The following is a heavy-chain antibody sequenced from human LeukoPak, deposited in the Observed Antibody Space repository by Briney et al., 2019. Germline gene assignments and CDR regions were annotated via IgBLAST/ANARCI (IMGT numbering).Heavy chain of an antibody. V-gene: IGHV4-59*01. J-gene: IGHJ4*02. Sequence: SETLSLTCIVSGGSISGYYWSWIRQPPGKGLEWIGYIEYSGRTEYKPSLQSRLTISVDTSKNQFSLKVNSVTAANTAVYYCARGVYGGYFDQWGQGALVTVSS. D-gene: IGHD4/OR15-4a*01. CDR3: ARGVYGGYFDQ. CDR2: IEYSGRT. CDR1: GGSISGYY.